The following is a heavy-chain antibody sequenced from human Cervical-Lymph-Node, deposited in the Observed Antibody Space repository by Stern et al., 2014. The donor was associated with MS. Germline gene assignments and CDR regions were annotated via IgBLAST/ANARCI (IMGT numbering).Heavy chain of an antibody. J-gene: IGHJ4*02. CDR2: VRQDGSEK. V-gene: IGHV3-7*01. D-gene: IGHD2-15*01. CDR1: GFTFSSHW. CDR3: ARGATGWFLQHASDY. Sequence: EVQLEESGGGLVQPGGSLRLSCAASGFTFSSHWMSWVRPTAGKGLEWVANVRQDGSEKYYVDSVKGRFTISSDTYRNSLYLAMRSLRDEATSVYYCARGATGWFLQHASDYWGQGALVTVSS.